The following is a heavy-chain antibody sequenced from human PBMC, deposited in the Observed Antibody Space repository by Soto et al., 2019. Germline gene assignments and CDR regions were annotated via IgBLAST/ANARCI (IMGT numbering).Heavy chain of an antibody. CDR1: GDSVSSNSAA. CDR2: TYYRSKWYN. CDR3: ARQEQQLDDAFDI. V-gene: IGHV6-1*01. J-gene: IGHJ3*02. D-gene: IGHD6-13*01. Sequence: PSQTLSLTCAISGDSVSSNSAAWNWIRQSPSRGLEWLGRTYYRSKWYNDYAVSVKSRITINPDTSKNQFSLKLSSVTAADTAVYYCARQEQQLDDAFDIWGQGTMVTVSS.